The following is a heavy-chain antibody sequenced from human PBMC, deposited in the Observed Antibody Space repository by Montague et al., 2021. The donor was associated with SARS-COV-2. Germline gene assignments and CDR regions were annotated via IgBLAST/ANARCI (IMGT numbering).Heavy chain of an antibody. CDR3: AVELNYFFDY. D-gene: IGHD1-7*01. Sequence: SETLSLTCNVSGDSITNTRYFWGWIRQPPGKALEWIGSIYHNGKTYYNPSLERRALLSIDTSKNQFSLRLSSVIASDTAVYSCAVELNYFFDYWGQGFLVSVSS. J-gene: IGHJ4*02. V-gene: IGHV4-39*01. CDR2: IYHNGKT. CDR1: GDSITNTRYF.